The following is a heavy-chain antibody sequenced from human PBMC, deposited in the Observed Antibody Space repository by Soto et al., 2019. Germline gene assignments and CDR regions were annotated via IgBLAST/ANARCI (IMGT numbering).Heavy chain of an antibody. CDR3: ARGGWGAYYLDT. V-gene: IGHV3-74*01. Sequence: EVQLVESGGGLVQPGGSLRLSCAASGFNFRNYWMPWVRQAPGKGLVWVSRIKYDESSTDYADSVYGRFIISRDNTKNTVYMQMNILRSEDTAVYYCARGGWGAYYLDTWGQGTLVTVSS. D-gene: IGHD1-26*01. CDR1: GFNFRNYW. J-gene: IGHJ4*02. CDR2: IKYDESST.